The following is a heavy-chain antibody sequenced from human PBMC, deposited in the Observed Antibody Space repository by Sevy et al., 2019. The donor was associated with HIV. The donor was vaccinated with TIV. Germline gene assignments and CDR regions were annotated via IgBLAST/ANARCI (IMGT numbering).Heavy chain of an antibody. Sequence: GGSLRLSCAASGFTFSSYGMHWVRQAPGKGLEWVAFIRYDGSNKYYADSVKGRFTISRDNSKNTLYLQMNSLRAEDTAVYYCATRYSYGEGPHFDYWGQGTLVTVSS. J-gene: IGHJ4*02. D-gene: IGHD5-18*01. V-gene: IGHV3-30*02. CDR3: ATRYSYGEGPHFDY. CDR2: IRYDGSNK. CDR1: GFTFSSYG.